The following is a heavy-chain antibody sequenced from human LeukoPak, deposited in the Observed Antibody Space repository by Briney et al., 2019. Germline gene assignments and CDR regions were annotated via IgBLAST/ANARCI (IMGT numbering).Heavy chain of an antibody. CDR3: ARGRRPDAFDS. Sequence: GGSLRLSCAASGFTVSSNYMSWVREAPGKGLEWVSYISSSSSYTNYADSVKGRFTISRDNAKNSLYLQMNSLRAEDTAVYYCARGRRPDAFDSWGQGTRVTVSS. J-gene: IGHJ3*02. CDR1: GFTVSSNY. CDR2: ISSSSSYT. V-gene: IGHV3-11*06.